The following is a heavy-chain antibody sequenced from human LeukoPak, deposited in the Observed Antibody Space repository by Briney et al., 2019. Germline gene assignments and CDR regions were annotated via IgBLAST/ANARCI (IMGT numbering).Heavy chain of an antibody. CDR1: GYTLTELS. CDR3: ARDLVVPYYYGSGSSIVPYY. Sequence: ASVKVSCKVPGYTLTELSMHWVRQAPGKGLEWMGGFDPEDGETIYAQKFQGRVTMTEDTSTDTAYMELSSLRSEDTAVYYCARDLVVPYYYGSGSSIVPYYWGQGTLVTVSS. D-gene: IGHD3-10*01. J-gene: IGHJ4*02. CDR2: FDPEDGET. V-gene: IGHV1-24*01.